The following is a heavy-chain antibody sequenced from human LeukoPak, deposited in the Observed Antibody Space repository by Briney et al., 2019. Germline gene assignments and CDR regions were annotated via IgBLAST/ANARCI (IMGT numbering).Heavy chain of an antibody. CDR3: ARLEYYYVSGNYYKLFDY. CDR2: ISSSGSTI. Sequence: GGSLRLPCAASGFTFSSYNMNWVRQAPGKGLEWVSDISSSGSTIYFADSVKGRFTISRDNAKNSLYLQMNSLRDEDTAVYYCARLEYYYVSGNYYKLFDYWGQGTLVTVCS. V-gene: IGHV3-48*02. D-gene: IGHD3-10*01. J-gene: IGHJ4*02. CDR1: GFTFSSYN.